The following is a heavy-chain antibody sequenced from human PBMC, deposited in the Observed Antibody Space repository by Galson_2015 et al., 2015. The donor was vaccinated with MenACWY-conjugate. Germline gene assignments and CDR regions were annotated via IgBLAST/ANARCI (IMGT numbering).Heavy chain of an antibody. Sequence: QSGAEVKKPGESLKISCKGSGYRFTSYWIAWVRQMPGKGLEWMGIIYPGDSDTRYSPSFQGRVTLSADKSINTAYLQWGSLKASDTAMYYCAKVGHSSGRHDRVDYFDYWGQGTLVTVSS. V-gene: IGHV5-51*01. CDR2: IYPGDSDT. J-gene: IGHJ4*02. CDR3: AKVGHSSGRHDRVDYFDY. CDR1: GYRFTSYW. D-gene: IGHD3-22*01.